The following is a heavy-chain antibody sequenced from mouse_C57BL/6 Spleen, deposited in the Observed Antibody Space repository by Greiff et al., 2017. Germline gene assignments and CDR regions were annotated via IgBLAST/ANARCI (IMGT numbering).Heavy chain of an antibody. CDR2: IYPGSGST. CDR3: AREVYYYVRGYYFDY. J-gene: IGHJ2*01. D-gene: IGHD1-1*01. Sequence: VQLQQPGAELVKPGASVKMSCKASGYTFTSYWITWVKQRPGQGLEWIGDIYPGSGSTNYNEKFKSKATLTVDTSSSTAYMQLSSLTSEDSAVYYCAREVYYYVRGYYFDYWGQGTTLTVSS. CDR1: GYTFTSYW. V-gene: IGHV1-55*01.